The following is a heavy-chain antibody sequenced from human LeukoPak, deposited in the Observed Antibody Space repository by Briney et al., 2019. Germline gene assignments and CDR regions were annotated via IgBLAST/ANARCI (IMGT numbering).Heavy chain of an antibody. V-gene: IGHV4-34*01. CDR1: GGSFSGYY. Sequence: KPSETLSLTCAVYGGSFSGYYWSWIRQPPGKGLEWIGEINHSGSTNYNPSLKSRVTISVDTSKNQFSLKLTSVTAADTAIYYCSRVPGYYGSGNYFEYWYSDLWGRGTLVTVSS. CDR3: SRVPGYYGSGNYFEYWYSDL. D-gene: IGHD3-10*01. J-gene: IGHJ2*01. CDR2: INHSGST.